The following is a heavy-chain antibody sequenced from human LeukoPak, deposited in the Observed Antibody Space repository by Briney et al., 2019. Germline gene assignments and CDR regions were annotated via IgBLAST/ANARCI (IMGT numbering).Heavy chain of an antibody. V-gene: IGHV3-21*05. CDR1: GFTFRDYR. CDR2: ISSSSGYI. J-gene: IGHJ4*02. CDR3: TRDLASVWYGRY. Sequence: PGGPLRLSCAASGFTFRDYRMSWVRQAPGKGLEGISFISSSSGYIYYADSVKGRFTIFSDNDKHLLDLEKNSLRADNTAIYYWTRDLASVWYGRYWGQGTLVTVSS. D-gene: IGHD6-19*01.